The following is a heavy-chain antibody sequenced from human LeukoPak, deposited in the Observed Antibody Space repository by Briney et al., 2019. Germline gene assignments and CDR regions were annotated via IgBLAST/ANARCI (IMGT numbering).Heavy chain of an antibody. Sequence: ASVKVSCKVSGYTLTELSMHWVRQAPGKGLEWMGGFDPEDGETIYAQKFQGRVTMTEDTSTDTAYMELSSLRSEDTAVYYCARGLGAPNYYGSGSSYFDYWGQGTLVTVSS. CDR3: ARGLGAPNYYGSGSSYFDY. CDR2: FDPEDGET. CDR1: GYTLTELS. V-gene: IGHV1-24*01. J-gene: IGHJ4*02. D-gene: IGHD3-10*01.